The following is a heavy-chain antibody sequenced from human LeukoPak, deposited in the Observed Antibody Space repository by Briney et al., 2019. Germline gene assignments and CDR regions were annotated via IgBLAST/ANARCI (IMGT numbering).Heavy chain of an antibody. CDR2: INPNSGGT. Sequence: ASVKVSSKASGYTFTGYYMHWVRQAPGQGLEWMGWINPNSGGTNYAQKFQGRVTMTRDTSISTAYMELSRLRSDDTAVYYCARNRITMVRGASGFDPWGQGTLVTVSS. V-gene: IGHV1-2*02. J-gene: IGHJ5*02. CDR1: GYTFTGYY. D-gene: IGHD3-10*01. CDR3: ARNRITMVRGASGFDP.